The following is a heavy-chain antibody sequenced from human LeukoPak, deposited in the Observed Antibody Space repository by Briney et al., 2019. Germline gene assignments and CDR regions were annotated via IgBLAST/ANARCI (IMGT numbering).Heavy chain of an antibody. CDR2: ISGSGDST. CDR1: GFTLRSYV. V-gene: IGHV3-23*01. Sequence: PGGSLRLSCVASGFTLRSYVMNWVRQTPGKGLEWVSSISGSGDSTFYADSVKGRFSISRDNSKNTLYLQVNGLRTEDTAVYYCAKQGRDWLRDYYYYMDVWGKGTTVTISS. CDR3: AKQGRDWLRDYYYYMDV. J-gene: IGHJ6*03. D-gene: IGHD3-9*01.